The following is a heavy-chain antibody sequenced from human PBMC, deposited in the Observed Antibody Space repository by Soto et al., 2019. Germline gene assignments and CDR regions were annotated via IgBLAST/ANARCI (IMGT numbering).Heavy chain of an antibody. CDR1: AFTFSGSA. J-gene: IGHJ4*02. CDR3: VKGGWGTVVDY. V-gene: IGHV3-23*01. D-gene: IGHD1-1*01. Sequence: EVQVLESGGGLVQPGGSLRLSCAASAFTFSGSAMTWVRQAPGKGLEWLSTITKTGDDTYYADSVKGRVTISRDDSKNTVYLQMSGLRVEDTAVYHWVKGGWGTVVDYWGQGTPVIVSS. CDR2: ITKTGDDT.